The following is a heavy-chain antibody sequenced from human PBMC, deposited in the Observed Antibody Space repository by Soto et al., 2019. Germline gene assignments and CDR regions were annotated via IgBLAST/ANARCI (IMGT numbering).Heavy chain of an antibody. D-gene: IGHD3-10*01. CDR3: AKDTASRPSYGSGSRFDH. Sequence: QVQLVESGGGVVQPGRSLRLSCAASGFTFSNYGMHWVRQAPGKGLEWVAVISYAGSNKYYVDSVKGRFTISRDNSKNTLFLQMDSLRAEDTAVYYCAKDTASRPSYGSGSRFDHWGQGTLVTVSS. J-gene: IGHJ4*01. V-gene: IGHV3-30*18. CDR2: ISYAGSNK. CDR1: GFTFSNYG.